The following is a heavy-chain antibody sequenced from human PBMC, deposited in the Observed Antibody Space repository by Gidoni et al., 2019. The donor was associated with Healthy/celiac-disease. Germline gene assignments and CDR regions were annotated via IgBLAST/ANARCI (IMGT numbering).Heavy chain of an antibody. Sequence: QVQLQQWGAGLLKPSETLSLPCAVYGGAFSGYHWSWIRQPPGKGLEWIGEINHSGSTNYNPSLKSRVTISVDTSKNQFSLKLSSVTAADTAVYYCARGGVGATSDYWGQGTLVTVSS. V-gene: IGHV4-34*01. D-gene: IGHD1-26*01. J-gene: IGHJ4*02. CDR1: GGAFSGYH. CDR2: INHSGST. CDR3: ARGGVGATSDY.